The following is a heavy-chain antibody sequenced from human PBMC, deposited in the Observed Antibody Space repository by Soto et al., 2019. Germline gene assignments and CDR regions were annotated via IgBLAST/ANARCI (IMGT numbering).Heavy chain of an antibody. V-gene: IGHV4-34*01. CDR2: INHSGST. CDR3: ARAAIFGVAHYYYYGMDV. Sequence: SETLSLTCAVYGGSFSGYYWSWIRQPPGKGLEWIGEINHSGSTNYNPSLKSRVTISVDTSKNKFSLKLSSVTAADTAVYYCARAAIFGVAHYYYYGMDVWGQGTTVTVSS. D-gene: IGHD3-3*01. J-gene: IGHJ6*02. CDR1: GGSFSGYY.